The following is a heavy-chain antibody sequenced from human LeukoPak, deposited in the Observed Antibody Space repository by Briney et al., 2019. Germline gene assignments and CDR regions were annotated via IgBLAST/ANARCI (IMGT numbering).Heavy chain of an antibody. CDR3: ARSGSGYLRYYFDY. Sequence: HPGGSLRLSCAAPGFTFSSYEMNWVRQAPGKGLEWVSYISSSGSTIYYADSVKGRFTISRDNAKNSLYLQMNSLRAEDTAVYYCARSGSGYLRYYFDYWGQGTLVTVSS. V-gene: IGHV3-48*03. J-gene: IGHJ4*02. CDR1: GFTFSSYE. CDR2: ISSSGSTI. D-gene: IGHD5-12*01.